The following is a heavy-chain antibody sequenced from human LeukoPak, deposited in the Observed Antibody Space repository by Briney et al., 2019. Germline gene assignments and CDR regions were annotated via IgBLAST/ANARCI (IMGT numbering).Heavy chain of an antibody. CDR3: AREGTDCSSTSYSEQVDY. J-gene: IGHJ4*02. V-gene: IGHV3-21*01. CDR2: ISSSSSYI. Sequence: GGSLRLSCAASGFTFSSYSMSWVRQAPGKGLEWVSSISSSSSYIYYADSVKGRFTISRDNAKNSLYLQMNSLRAEDTAVYYCAREGTDCSSTSYSEQVDYWGQGTLVTVSS. D-gene: IGHD2-2*01. CDR1: GFTFSSYS.